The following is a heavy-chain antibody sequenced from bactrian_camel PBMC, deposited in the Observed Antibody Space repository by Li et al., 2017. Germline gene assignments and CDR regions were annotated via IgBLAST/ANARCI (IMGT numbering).Heavy chain of an antibody. CDR2: ISMSGDFK. Sequence: DVQLVESGGGSVQAGGSLRLSCAASGFNFTRSAMNWVRQAPGKGLDWVSSISMSGDFKDYSDSVKGRFTISRDNAKDTLYLQMNSLEIEDTAVYYCALGSSRQATMTARGKGTQVTVS. CDR1: GFNFTRSA. V-gene: IGHV3S40*01. J-gene: IGHJ4*01. D-gene: IGHD3*01.